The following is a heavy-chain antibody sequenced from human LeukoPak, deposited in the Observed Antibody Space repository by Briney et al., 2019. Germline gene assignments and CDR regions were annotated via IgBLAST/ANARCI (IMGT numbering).Heavy chain of an antibody. CDR2: ISGGGGST. CDR1: GFTFSSYA. J-gene: IGHJ4*02. Sequence: GGSLRLSCAASGFTFSSYAMTWVRQAPGNGLEWVSVISGGGGSTYYADSVKGRFTISRDNSKNTLHLQMNSLRAEDTAVYYCAKEVAAFDYWGQGTLVTVSS. CDR3: AKEVAAFDY. V-gene: IGHV3-23*01. D-gene: IGHD2-15*01.